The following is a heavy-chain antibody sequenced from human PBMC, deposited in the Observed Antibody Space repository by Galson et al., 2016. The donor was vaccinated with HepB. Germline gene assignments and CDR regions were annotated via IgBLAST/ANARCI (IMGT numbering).Heavy chain of an antibody. CDR2: VDPEGGET. CDR1: GYTFTDYY. D-gene: IGHD3-22*01. Sequence: VKVSCKVSGYTFTDYYMHWVQQAPGKGLEWMGLVDPEGGETIYAERFQGRVTITADTSTDTAYMELSSLRSEDTAVYYCATLSREDYYDSSGYPFDYWGQGTLVTVSS. V-gene: IGHV1-69-2*01. CDR3: ATLSREDYYDSSGYPFDY. J-gene: IGHJ4*02.